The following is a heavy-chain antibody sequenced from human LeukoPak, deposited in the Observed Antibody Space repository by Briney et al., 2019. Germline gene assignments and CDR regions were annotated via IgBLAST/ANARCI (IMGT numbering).Heavy chain of an antibody. Sequence: PGGSLRLSCAASGFTFSSYSMNWVRQAPGKGLEWVSSISSSSSYIYYADSVKGRFTISRDNAKNSLYLQMNSLRAEDTAVYYCARDGFGVTLRAFDIWGQGTMVTVSS. CDR2: ISSSSSYI. CDR1: GFTFSSYS. V-gene: IGHV3-21*04. CDR3: ARDGFGVTLRAFDI. D-gene: IGHD3-3*01. J-gene: IGHJ3*02.